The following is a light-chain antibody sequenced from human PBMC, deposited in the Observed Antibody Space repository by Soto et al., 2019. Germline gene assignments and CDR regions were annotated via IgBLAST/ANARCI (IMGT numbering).Light chain of an antibody. CDR1: SSNIGGNS. V-gene: IGLV1-51*01. J-gene: IGLJ2*01. Sequence: QSVMTQPPSVSAAPGQKVTISCSGSSSNIGGNSVSWYQQLPGTAPKLLIYDDNKRPSGIPDRFSGSKSGTSATLGITGFQTGDEADYYCSSFTSSITPHVVFGGGTQLTVL. CDR2: DDN. CDR3: SSFTSSITPHVV.